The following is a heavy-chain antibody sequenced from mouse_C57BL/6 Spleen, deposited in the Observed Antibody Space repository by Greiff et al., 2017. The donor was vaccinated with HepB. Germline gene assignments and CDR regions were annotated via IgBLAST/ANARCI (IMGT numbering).Heavy chain of an antibody. CDR1: GFTFTDYY. Sequence: EVKLQESGGGLVQPGGSLSLSCAASGFTFTDYYMSWVRQPPGKALEWLGFIRNKANGYTTEYSASVKGRFTISRDNSQSILYLQMNALRAEDSATYYCARDSSGRFAYWGQGTLVTVSA. V-gene: IGHV7-3*01. CDR3: ARDSSGRFAY. CDR2: IRNKANGYTT. D-gene: IGHD3-2*02. J-gene: IGHJ3*01.